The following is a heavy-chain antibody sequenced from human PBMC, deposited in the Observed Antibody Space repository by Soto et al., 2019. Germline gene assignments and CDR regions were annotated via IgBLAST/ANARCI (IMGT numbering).Heavy chain of an antibody. V-gene: IGHV4-59*01. J-gene: IGHJ6*04. Sequence: PLEILSLTCTVSGGSISSYYWSWIRQSPGKGLEWIGYIYYSGSTNYNPSLKSRVTISVDTSKNQFSLKLSSVTAADTAVYYCARDLGCSGGSCLASPHYYYGMDVWGKGTTVTVSS. D-gene: IGHD2-15*01. CDR2: IYYSGST. CDR1: GGSISSYY. CDR3: ARDLGCSGGSCLASPHYYYGMDV.